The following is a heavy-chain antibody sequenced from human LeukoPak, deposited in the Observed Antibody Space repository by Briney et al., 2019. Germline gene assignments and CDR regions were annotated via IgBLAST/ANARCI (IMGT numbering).Heavy chain of an antibody. D-gene: IGHD5-24*01. CDR3: ARDRRGRDGYNFDY. V-gene: IGHV4-39*07. CDR2: IYYSGST. Sequence: SETLSLTCTVSGGSISSSSYYWGWIRQPPGKGLEWIRSIYYSGSTYYNPSLKSRVTISVDTSKNQFSLKLSSVTAADTAVYYCARDRRGRDGYNFDYWGQGTLVTVSS. CDR1: GGSISSSSYY. J-gene: IGHJ4*02.